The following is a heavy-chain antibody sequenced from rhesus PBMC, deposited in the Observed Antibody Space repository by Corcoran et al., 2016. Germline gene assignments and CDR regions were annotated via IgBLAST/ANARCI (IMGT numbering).Heavy chain of an antibody. CDR1: GGSISGYYL. D-gene: IGHD3-28*01. CDR2: IYGGRGNN. CDR3: ARDHPGGSGYYRLDY. J-gene: IGHJ4*01. Sequence: QVQLQESGPGVVKPSETLSLTCAVSGGSISGYYLWSWIRQPPGKGLEWIGYIYGGRGNNRYNPDLENRVNISKDTSKNQCSRKLSSVTAADTAVYYCARDHPGGSGYYRLDYWGQGVLVTVSS. V-gene: IGHV4S7*01.